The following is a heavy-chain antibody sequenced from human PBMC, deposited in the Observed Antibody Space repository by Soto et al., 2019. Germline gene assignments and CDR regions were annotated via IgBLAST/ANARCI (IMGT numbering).Heavy chain of an antibody. Sequence: PGGSLRLSCAASGFTFSHLGMHWVRQAPGKGLEWVAVIWADGGNRYYADSVKGRFTVSRDNSKDTAFLQMNSLTAEDTAVYYCAREGPLAGTGPFDYWGQGTLVTVSS. CDR2: IWADGGNR. CDR3: AREGPLAGTGPFDY. D-gene: IGHD1-1*01. CDR1: GFTFSHLG. J-gene: IGHJ4*02. V-gene: IGHV3-33*01.